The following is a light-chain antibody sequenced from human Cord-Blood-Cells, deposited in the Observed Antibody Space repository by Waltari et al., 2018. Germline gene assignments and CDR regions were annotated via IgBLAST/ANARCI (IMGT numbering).Light chain of an antibody. CDR1: ALPKQY. J-gene: IGLJ3*02. V-gene: IGLV3-25*03. Sequence: SYDLTQPPSVPVSPGQTASIPCSGDALPKQYAYWYQQKPGQAPVLVIYKDSERPSGIPERFSGSSSGTTVTLTISGVQAEDEADYYCQSADSSGTYWVFGGGTKLTVL. CDR3: QSADSSGTYWV. CDR2: KDS.